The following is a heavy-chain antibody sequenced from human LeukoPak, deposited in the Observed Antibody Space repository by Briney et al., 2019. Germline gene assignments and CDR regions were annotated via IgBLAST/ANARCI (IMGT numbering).Heavy chain of an antibody. Sequence: GGSLRLSCAASGFSVSSNYMSWVRQAPGKGLEWVSVIYSGGSTYYEDSVKSRFTISRHNSKNTLYLHLNSLRAEDTAVYYCARETTAAMSFYWFDPWGQGTLVTVSS. V-gene: IGHV3-53*04. J-gene: IGHJ5*02. CDR2: IYSGGST. D-gene: IGHD2-2*01. CDR1: GFSVSSNY. CDR3: ARETTAAMSFYWFDP.